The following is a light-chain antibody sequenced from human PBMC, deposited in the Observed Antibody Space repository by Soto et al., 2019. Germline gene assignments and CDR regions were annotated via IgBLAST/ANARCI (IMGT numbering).Light chain of an antibody. CDR2: EVS. V-gene: IGLV2-14*01. J-gene: IGLJ2*01. Sequence: QSALTQPASVSGSPGQSITISCTGTSSDVGGYNYDSWYQQHPGKVPKLMIYEVSNRPSGVSNRFSGSKSGNTASLTISGLQAEDEADYYCSSYTSSSTLVVFGGGTKLTVL. CDR3: SSYTSSSTLVV. CDR1: SSDVGGYNY.